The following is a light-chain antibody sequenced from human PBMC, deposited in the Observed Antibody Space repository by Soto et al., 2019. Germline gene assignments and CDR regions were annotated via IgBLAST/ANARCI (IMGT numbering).Light chain of an antibody. Sequence: QSVLTQPASVSGSPGQSITISCTGTSSDVGGYNYVSWYQQHPGKAPKLMSYDVSNRPSGVSNRFSGSKSGNTASLTISGLQAEDEADYYCSSCTSSSTPVFGTGTKVTVL. CDR2: DVS. J-gene: IGLJ1*01. CDR3: SSCTSSSTPV. V-gene: IGLV2-14*01. CDR1: SSDVGGYNY.